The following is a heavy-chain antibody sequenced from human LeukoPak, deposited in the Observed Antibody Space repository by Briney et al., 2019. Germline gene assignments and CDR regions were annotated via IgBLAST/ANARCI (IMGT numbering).Heavy chain of an antibody. V-gene: IGHV4-59*08. CDR3: ARQLSGWIDY. CDR2: IYYSGST. CDR1: GGSISSYY. J-gene: IGHJ4*02. D-gene: IGHD6-19*01. Sequence: SETLSLTCTVSGGSISSYYWSWIRQPPGKGLEWIGYIYYSGSTNYNPSLKSRVTISVDTSKNQFSLKLSSVTAADTAVYYCARQLSGWIDYWGQGTLVTVSS.